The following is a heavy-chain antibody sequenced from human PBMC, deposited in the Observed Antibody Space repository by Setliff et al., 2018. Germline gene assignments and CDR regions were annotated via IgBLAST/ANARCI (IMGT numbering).Heavy chain of an antibody. V-gene: IGHV1-69*13. CDR3: ARNAITGTTRKYYYYMDV. D-gene: IGHD1-7*01. Sequence: VKVSCKASGGTFSSYAISWVRQAPGQGLEWMGGIIPIFGTANYAQKFQGRVTITADESTSTAYMELSSLRSEDTAVYYCARNAITGTTRKYYYYMDVWGKGTTVTVSS. J-gene: IGHJ6*03. CDR1: GGTFSSYA. CDR2: IIPIFGTA.